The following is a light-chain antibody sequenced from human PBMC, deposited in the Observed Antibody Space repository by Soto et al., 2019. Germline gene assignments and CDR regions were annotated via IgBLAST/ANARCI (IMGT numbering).Light chain of an antibody. CDR1: QSISTW. CDR3: QQYKSYST. CDR2: KAS. V-gene: IGKV1-5*03. J-gene: IGKJ1*01. Sequence: DIQMTQSPSTLPASVGDRVTITCRANQSISTWLAWYQQKPGKAPNLLIYKASRLETGVPSRFSGSGSGTEFTLTISFLQPDDLATYICQQYKSYSTFGRGTKVDI.